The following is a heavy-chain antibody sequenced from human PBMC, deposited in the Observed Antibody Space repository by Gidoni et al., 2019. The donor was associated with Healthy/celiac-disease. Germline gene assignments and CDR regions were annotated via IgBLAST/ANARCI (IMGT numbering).Heavy chain of an antibody. CDR3: AAGILTGYYPGAGRKLDY. V-gene: IGHV4-4*02. CDR1: GGSISSSNW. J-gene: IGHJ4*02. D-gene: IGHD3-9*01. Sequence: QVQLQESGPGLVKPSGTLSLTCAVSGGSISSSNWWSWVRQPPGKGLEWIGEIYHSGSTNYNPSLKSRVTISVDKSKNQFSLKLSSVTAADTAVYYCAAGILTGYYPGAGRKLDYWGQGTLVTVSS. CDR2: IYHSGST.